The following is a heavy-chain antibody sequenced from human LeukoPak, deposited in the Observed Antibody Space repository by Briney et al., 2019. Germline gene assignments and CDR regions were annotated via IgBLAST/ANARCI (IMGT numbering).Heavy chain of an antibody. CDR3: VRGALTWFGELFGY. D-gene: IGHD3-10*01. V-gene: IGHV3-48*02. Sequence: PGGSLRLSCAASGFTFSSYWMNWVRQAPGKGLEWVSYISKSSGTIYHADSVRGRFTISRDNANNSLSLQTSRLRDEDTAVYYCVRGALTWFGELFGYWGQGILVTVSS. CDR2: ISKSSGTI. J-gene: IGHJ4*02. CDR1: GFTFSSYW.